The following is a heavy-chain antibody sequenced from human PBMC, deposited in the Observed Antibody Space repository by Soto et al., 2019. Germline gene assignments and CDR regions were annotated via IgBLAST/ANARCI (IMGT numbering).Heavy chain of an antibody. CDR2: ISGSGGST. V-gene: IGHV3-23*01. CDR3: AKAAVVVVAATLDWFDP. D-gene: IGHD2-15*01. J-gene: IGHJ5*02. CDR1: GFTFSSYA. Sequence: GGSLRLSCAASGFTFSSYAMSWVRQAPGKGLEWVSAISGSGGSTYYADSVKGRFTISRDNSKNTLYLQMNSLRAEDTAVYYCAKAAVVVVAATLDWFDPWGQGTLVTVS.